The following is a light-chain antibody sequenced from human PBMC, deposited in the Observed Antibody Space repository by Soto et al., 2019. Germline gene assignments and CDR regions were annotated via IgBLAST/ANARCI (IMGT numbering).Light chain of an antibody. V-gene: IGKV3-20*01. CDR1: QSIPDSH. Sequence: EIVLTQSPGTLSLSPGERATLSCRASQSIPDSHLAWYQQKPGQAPRLLIYGASIRITGIPDRFSGSGSGTDFTLTIDRLEPEDFAVYYCQQYDSSPRTFGQGTKVEIK. J-gene: IGKJ1*01. CDR2: GAS. CDR3: QQYDSSPRT.